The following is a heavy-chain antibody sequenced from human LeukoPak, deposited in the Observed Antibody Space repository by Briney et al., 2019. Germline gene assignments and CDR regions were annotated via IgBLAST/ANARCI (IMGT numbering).Heavy chain of an antibody. CDR2: ISFGGDT. Sequence: SDTLSLTCSVSGGSITATRSYGAWVRQPPGKGLEWIASISFGGDTYYTPSLESRVLISVDTSKNTFSLRLTSVTAADTAVYYCARSAFGDYSFDYWGQGTLVTVSS. CDR1: GGSITATRSY. V-gene: IGHV4-39*07. CDR3: ARSAFGDYSFDY. J-gene: IGHJ4*02. D-gene: IGHD3-16*01.